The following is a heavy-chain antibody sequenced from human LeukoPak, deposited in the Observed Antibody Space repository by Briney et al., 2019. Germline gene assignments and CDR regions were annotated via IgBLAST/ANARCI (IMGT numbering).Heavy chain of an antibody. CDR1: GFTFSSYW. CDR2: IKQDGSEK. Sequence: GGTLRLSCAASGFTFSSYWMSWVRQAPGKGLEWVANIKQDGSEKYYVDSVKGRFTISRDNAKNSLYLQMNSLRAEDTAVYYCARDRGLYSSSLTPWGQGTLVTVSS. J-gene: IGHJ5*02. V-gene: IGHV3-7*03. D-gene: IGHD6-6*01. CDR3: ARDRGLYSSSLTP.